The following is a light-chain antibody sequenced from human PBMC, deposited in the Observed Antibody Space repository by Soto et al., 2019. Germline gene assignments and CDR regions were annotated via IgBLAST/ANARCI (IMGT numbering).Light chain of an antibody. Sequence: EILMTQSPATLSVSPGERATLSCRASQSVSSNVAWYQQKHGQAPRLLIYGASTRAIGIPARFSGSGSGTEFTLTVSSLQSEDFAVYYCQHYNNWPPWTFGQGTKVEIK. CDR2: GAS. J-gene: IGKJ1*01. CDR3: QHYNNWPPWT. CDR1: QSVSSN. V-gene: IGKV3-15*01.